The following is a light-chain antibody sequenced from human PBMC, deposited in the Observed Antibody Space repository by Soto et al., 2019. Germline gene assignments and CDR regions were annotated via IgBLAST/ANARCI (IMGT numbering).Light chain of an antibody. CDR3: QQYNNWPRK. V-gene: IGKV3-15*01. Sequence: EVVMTHSPATLSVSPLNTVRISGRANQTITSNLAWYQQKPGQAPRLLIHGATTRATGIPARFSGSGSGTEFTLTISSLQSEDFAVYYCQQYNNWPRKCGQGTKGDIK. J-gene: IGKJ1*01. CDR2: GAT. CDR1: QTITSN.